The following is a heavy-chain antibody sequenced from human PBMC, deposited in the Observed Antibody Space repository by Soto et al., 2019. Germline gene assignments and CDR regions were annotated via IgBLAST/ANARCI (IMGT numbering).Heavy chain of an antibody. CDR1: GYTFTSYY. D-gene: IGHD3-22*01. J-gene: IGHJ4*02. V-gene: IGHV1-46*01. Sequence: ASVKVSCKASGYTFTSYYMHWVRQAPGQGLEWMGIINPSGGSTSYAQKLQGRVTMTRDTSTSTVYMELSSLRSEDTAVYYCARANYDSSGYYSYFDYWGQGTLVTVSS. CDR3: ARANYDSSGYYSYFDY. CDR2: INPSGGST.